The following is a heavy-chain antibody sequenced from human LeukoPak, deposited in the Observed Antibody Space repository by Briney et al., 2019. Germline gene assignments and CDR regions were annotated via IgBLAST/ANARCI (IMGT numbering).Heavy chain of an antibody. CDR2: IIPILGIA. Sequence: ASVKVSCKASEGTFSSYAISWVRQAPGQGLEWMGRIIPILGIANYAQKFQGRVTITADKSTSTAYMELSSLRSEDTAVYYCARDGVAAAGTDYYYGMDVWGQGTTVTVSS. CDR3: ARDGVAAAGTDYYYGMDV. CDR1: EGTFSSYA. D-gene: IGHD6-13*01. V-gene: IGHV1-69*04. J-gene: IGHJ6*02.